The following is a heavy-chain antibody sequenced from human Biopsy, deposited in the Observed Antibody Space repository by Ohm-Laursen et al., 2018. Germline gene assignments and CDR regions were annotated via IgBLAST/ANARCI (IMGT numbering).Heavy chain of an antibody. V-gene: IGHV4-34*01. CDR3: ARLTGDYIWGNWRINHDPFDI. Sequence: SDTLSLTCVVSGGSFGGYYWSWIRQTPGKGLEWIGEVSHSGSTNYNPSLKSRVTISVDTSKNQFSLNLSSVTAADTAVYYCARLTGDYIWGNWRINHDPFDIWDQGTSVTVSS. CDR1: GGSFGGYY. CDR2: VSHSGST. J-gene: IGHJ3*02. D-gene: IGHD3-16*01.